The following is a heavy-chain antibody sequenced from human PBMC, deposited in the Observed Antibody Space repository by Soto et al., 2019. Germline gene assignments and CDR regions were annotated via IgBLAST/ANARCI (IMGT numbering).Heavy chain of an antibody. CDR1: GFTFSDAW. V-gene: IGHV3-15*01. Sequence: GGSLRLSCAASGFTFSDAWMSWVRQAPGAGLEWVGLIKGKTEGGTIDYAAPVKARFTISRDASKNTLYLQMNSLKTEDTAVYYCTTDPHSTGTKYWGQGTLVTVSS. D-gene: IGHD1-1*01. CDR3: TTDPHSTGTKY. J-gene: IGHJ4*02. CDR2: IKGKTEGGTI.